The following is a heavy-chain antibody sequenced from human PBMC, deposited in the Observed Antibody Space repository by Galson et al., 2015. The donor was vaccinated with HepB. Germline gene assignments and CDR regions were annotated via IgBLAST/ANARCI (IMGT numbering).Heavy chain of an antibody. Sequence: SLRLSCAASGFTFSSYAMSWVRQAPGKGLEWVSAIGGSGGTTYYADSVKGRFTISRDNSKNTLYLQMNSLRAVDSAVYYCARRDSSTWYAGGMDVGGQGTTVTVS. CDR3: ARRDSSTWYAGGMDV. V-gene: IGHV3-23*01. D-gene: IGHD6-13*01. CDR1: GFTFSSYA. J-gene: IGHJ6*02. CDR2: IGGSGGTT.